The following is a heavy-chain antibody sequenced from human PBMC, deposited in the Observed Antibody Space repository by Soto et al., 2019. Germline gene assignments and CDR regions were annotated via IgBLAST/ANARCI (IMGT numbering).Heavy chain of an antibody. CDR3: TRPNTAAADHWYFDL. D-gene: IGHD6-13*01. J-gene: IGHJ2*01. Sequence: GGSLRLSCAVSGFTFSSHAMSWVRQAPGKGLECVSSITGSGDSTYYADSVKGRFTISRDKSKSTLYLQMNSLRAEDTAVYYCTRPNTAAADHWYFDLWGRGTLVTVSS. CDR1: GFTFSSHA. CDR2: ITGSGDST. V-gene: IGHV3-23*01.